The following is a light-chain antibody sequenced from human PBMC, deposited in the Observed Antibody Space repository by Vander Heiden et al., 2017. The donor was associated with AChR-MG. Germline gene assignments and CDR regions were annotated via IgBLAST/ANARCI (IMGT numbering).Light chain of an antibody. CDR2: GAS. CDR3: QQFNKWPRT. V-gene: IGKV3-15*01. J-gene: IGKJ1*01. CDR1: QSVSDN. Sequence: IVMTQSPATLSVSPGERATLSCRASQSVSDNLAWYQQKPGQAPRLLIHGASTRATGIPARISGSGSGTQFTLTISSLQSEDFAVYYCQQFNKWPRTFGQGTKVEIK.